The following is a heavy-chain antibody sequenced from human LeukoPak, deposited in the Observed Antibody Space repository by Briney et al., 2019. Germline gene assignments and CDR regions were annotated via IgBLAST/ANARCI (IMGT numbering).Heavy chain of an antibody. CDR1: GFTFSSYA. V-gene: IGHV3-64*01. CDR3: ARNSYGSGSPYFDY. Sequence: GGSLRLSCAASGFTFSSYAMHWVRQAPGKGLEYVSAISSNGGSTYYANSVKGRFTISRDNSKNTLYLQMGSLRAEDMAAYYCARNSYGSGSPYFDYWGQGTLVTVSS. D-gene: IGHD3-10*01. CDR2: ISSNGGST. J-gene: IGHJ4*02.